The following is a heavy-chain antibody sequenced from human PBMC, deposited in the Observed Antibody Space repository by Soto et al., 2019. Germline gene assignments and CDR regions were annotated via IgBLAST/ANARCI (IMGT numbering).Heavy chain of an antibody. D-gene: IGHD2-8*01. CDR2: ISASNGNT. J-gene: IGHJ6*02. Sequence: QVPLVQSGAEVKNSGASVKVSCKASGYTFTSYGFSWERQAPGQGLEWMGWISASNGNTNYAQKLQGRVTMTTDTSTGTDYMELRSLRVADPVTYYCARDSVRYSRDGVCYQGYDYYAMDVWGQGTTVTVS. CDR1: GYTFTSYG. CDR3: ARDSVRYSRDGVCYQGYDYYAMDV. V-gene: IGHV1-18*01.